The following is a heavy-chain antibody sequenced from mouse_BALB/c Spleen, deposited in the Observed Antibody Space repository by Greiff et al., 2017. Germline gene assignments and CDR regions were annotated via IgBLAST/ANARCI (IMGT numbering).Heavy chain of an antibody. CDR1: GYTFTSYY. V-gene: IGHV1S81*02. CDR2: INPSNGGT. D-gene: IGHD1-1*01. CDR3: ASYYGSSSYAMDY. J-gene: IGHJ4*01. Sequence: VQLQQSGAELVKPGASVKLSCKASGYTFTSYYMYWVKQRPGQGLEWIGEINPSNGGTNFNEKFKSKATLTVDKSSSTAYMQLSSLTSEDSAVYYCASYYGSSSYAMDYWGQGTSVTVSS.